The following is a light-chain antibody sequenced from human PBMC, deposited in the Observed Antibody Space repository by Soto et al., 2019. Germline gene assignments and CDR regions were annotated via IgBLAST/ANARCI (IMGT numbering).Light chain of an antibody. J-gene: IGKJ1*01. V-gene: IGKV1-5*01. Sequence: DIRIYLSLSTLPAYKGDRLPITCRPSQSISSWLAWYQQQPGKDPKPLIYDASSLESGVPSRFSGSGSGTAFTLPISSMQPDDFATYYCQQYNSYSPWTFGQGTNVDIK. CDR2: DAS. CDR1: QSISSW. CDR3: QQYNSYSPWT.